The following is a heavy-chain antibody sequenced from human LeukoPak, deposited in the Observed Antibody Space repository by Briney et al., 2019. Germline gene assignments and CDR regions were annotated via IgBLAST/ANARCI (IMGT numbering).Heavy chain of an antibody. D-gene: IGHD1-1*01. CDR2: IYYSGST. CDR1: GGSISSGGYY. Sequence: SETLSLTCTVSGGSISSGGYYWSWIRQHPGKGLEWIGYIYYSGSTNYNPSLKSRVTISVDTSKNQFSLKLSSVTAADTAVYYCASELERPPRYFDYWGQGTLVTVSS. CDR3: ASELERPPRYFDY. J-gene: IGHJ4*02. V-gene: IGHV4-61*08.